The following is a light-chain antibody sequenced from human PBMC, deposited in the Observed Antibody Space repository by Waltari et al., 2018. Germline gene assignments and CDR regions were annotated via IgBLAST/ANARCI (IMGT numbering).Light chain of an antibody. CDR1: QSVSRF. CDR3: QKYDRLPAT. V-gene: IGKV3-20*01. CDR2: GAS. Sequence: EIVLTQSPGTLSLSPGERGTLSCRASQSVSRFLAWYQEKPCQAPRLLIYGASTRATGSPDRFSGRGSGTDFGLTISRLEPEDFAVYYCQKYDRLPATFGQGTKVEIK. J-gene: IGKJ1*01.